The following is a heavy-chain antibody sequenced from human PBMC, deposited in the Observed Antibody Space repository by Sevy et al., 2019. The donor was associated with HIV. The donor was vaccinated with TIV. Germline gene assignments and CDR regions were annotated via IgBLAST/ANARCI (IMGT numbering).Heavy chain of an antibody. CDR3: ARDVRDSSGYYFGYAFDI. D-gene: IGHD3-22*01. V-gene: IGHV1-69*13. CDR2: TIPIFGTA. J-gene: IGHJ3*02. Sequence: ASVKVSCKASGGTFSSYAISWVLQAPGQGLEWMGGTIPIFGTANYAQKFQGRVTITADESTSTAYMELSSLRSEDTAVYYCARDVRDSSGYYFGYAFDIWGQRTMVTVSS. CDR1: GGTFSSYA.